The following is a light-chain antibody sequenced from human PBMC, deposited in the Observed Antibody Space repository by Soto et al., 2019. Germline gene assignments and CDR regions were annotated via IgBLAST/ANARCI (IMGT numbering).Light chain of an antibody. V-gene: IGLV1-51*02. CDR1: SSNIGSYS. CDR3: GAREGSLTGGV. J-gene: IGLJ2*01. Sequence: QSVLTQPPSVSAAPGQKVTISCSGSSSNIGSYSVSWYQQLPGTAPKLLIYENYERPSGIPDRFSGSKSGTSATLGITGLQTGDEADYYCGAREGSLTGGVFGGGTKLTVL. CDR2: ENY.